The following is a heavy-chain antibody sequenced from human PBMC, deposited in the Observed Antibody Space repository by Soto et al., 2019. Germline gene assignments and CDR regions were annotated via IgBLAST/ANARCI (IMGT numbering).Heavy chain of an antibody. V-gene: IGHV3-30-3*01. J-gene: IGHJ4*02. CDR3: ATGSIRNPGDN. D-gene: IGHD2-21*01. CDR2: ISYDGSTR. CDR1: GFTLRGYA. Sequence: PGGSLRLSCAASGFTLRGYAMHWVRQAPGKGLEWVAVISYDGSTRYYADSVKGRFSISRDNSKNTLYLQLNSLRTEDTAVYYCATGSIRNPGDNWGQGTLVTVSS.